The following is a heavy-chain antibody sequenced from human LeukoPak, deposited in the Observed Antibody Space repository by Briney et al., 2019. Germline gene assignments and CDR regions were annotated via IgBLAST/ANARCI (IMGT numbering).Heavy chain of an antibody. CDR1: GFTFSSYA. V-gene: IGHV3-23*01. D-gene: IGHD6-19*01. Sequence: GGSLRLSCAASGFTFSSYAMSWVRQAPGKGLEWVSAISGSGGSTYYADSVKGRFTISRDNSKNTLYLQMNSPRAEDTAVYYCARDLEEAVAGTWDYWGQGTLVTVSS. J-gene: IGHJ4*02. CDR2: ISGSGGST. CDR3: ARDLEEAVAGTWDY.